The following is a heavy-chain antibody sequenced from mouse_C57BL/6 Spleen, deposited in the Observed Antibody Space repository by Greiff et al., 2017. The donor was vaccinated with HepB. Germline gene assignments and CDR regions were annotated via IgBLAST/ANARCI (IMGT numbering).Heavy chain of an antibody. CDR2: INPNNGGT. CDR3: ARREDDGYLFDD. V-gene: IGHV1-18*01. D-gene: IGHD2-3*01. Sequence: EVQLQQSGPELVKPGASVKIPCKASGYTFTDYNMDWVKQSHGKSLEWIGDINPNNGGTIYNQKFKGKATLTVDKSSSTAYMELRSLTSEDTAVYYCARREDDGYLFDDWGQGTTLTVSS. CDR1: GYTFTDYN. J-gene: IGHJ2*01.